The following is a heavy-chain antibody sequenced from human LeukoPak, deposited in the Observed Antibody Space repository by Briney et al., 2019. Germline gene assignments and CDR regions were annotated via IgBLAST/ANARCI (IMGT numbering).Heavy chain of an antibody. CDR1: GDSITSRSFY. V-gene: IGHV4-39*07. CDR2: VYYSGRT. J-gene: IGHJ4*02. CDR3: ARILYSRNIDY. Sequence: SETLSLTCFVSGDSITSRSFYWGWIRQPPGKNLEWIGNVYYSGRTSYNPSLKTRVTISVDTSKNQFSLKLRSVTAADTAVCYCARILYSRNIDYWGQGTVVTVSS. D-gene: IGHD6-13*01.